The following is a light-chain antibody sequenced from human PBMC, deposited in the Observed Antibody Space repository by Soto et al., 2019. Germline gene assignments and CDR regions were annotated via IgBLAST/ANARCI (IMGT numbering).Light chain of an antibody. V-gene: IGLV1-51*01. Sequence: QSVLTQPPSVSAAPGQKVTISCSGSSSNIGNNFVTWYQQLPGTAPKLLIYDNNKRPSGIPDRFSVSQSGTSATLGIPGLQTGDEAVYYCGSWDSSLTYVFGTGTTLTVL. CDR3: GSWDSSLTYV. CDR1: SSNIGNNF. CDR2: DNN. J-gene: IGLJ1*01.